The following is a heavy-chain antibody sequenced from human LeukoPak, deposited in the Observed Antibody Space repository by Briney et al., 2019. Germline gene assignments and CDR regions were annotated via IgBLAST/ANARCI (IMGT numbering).Heavy chain of an antibody. CDR2: ISWNSVHI. V-gene: IGHV3-9*01. D-gene: IGHD2-2*01. CDR1: GFAFDGSA. J-gene: IGHJ4*02. CDR3: VRVQQSVVQFYFDS. Sequence: PGRSLRLSCAASGFAFDGSAMHWVRQAPGKGLEWVSTISWNSVHIDYADSVKGRFTISRDNVQNSLYLELNSLRSDDTAVYYCVRVQQSVVQFYFDSWGQGTLVTVSS.